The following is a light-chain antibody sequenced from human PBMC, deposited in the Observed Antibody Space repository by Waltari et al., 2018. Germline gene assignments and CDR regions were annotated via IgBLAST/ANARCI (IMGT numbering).Light chain of an antibody. CDR3: QQYSNWPPLT. Sequence: VMMQSPTTLSVSPRERATPSCRASQPVSTYLASYEQTPVHAPSHLIYAACTRATGVPARFSGSGSETEFALTISSLESEDFAGYYCQQYSNWPPLTFGGGTTVEIK. V-gene: IGKV3-15*01. J-gene: IGKJ4*01. CDR1: QPVSTY. CDR2: AAC.